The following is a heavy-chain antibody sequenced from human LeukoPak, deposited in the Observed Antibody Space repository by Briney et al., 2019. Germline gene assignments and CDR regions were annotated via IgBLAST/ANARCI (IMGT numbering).Heavy chain of an antibody. V-gene: IGHV4-38-2*02. CDR1: GYSISSGYY. D-gene: IGHD2-15*01. Sequence: SSETLSLTCTVSGYSISSGYYWGWIRQPPGKGLEWIGSIYHSGSTYYNPSLKSRVTISVDTSKNQFSLKLSSVTAADTAVYYCARDWIVVHAFDIWGQGTMVTVSS. CDR2: IYHSGST. CDR3: ARDWIVVHAFDI. J-gene: IGHJ3*02.